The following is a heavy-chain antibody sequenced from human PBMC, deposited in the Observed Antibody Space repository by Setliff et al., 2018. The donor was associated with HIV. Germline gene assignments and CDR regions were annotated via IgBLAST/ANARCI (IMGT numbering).Heavy chain of an antibody. CDR3: ARAPFRGGSFGWFDP. CDR1: GDSISSGGFY. Sequence: SETLSLTCTVSGDSISSGGFYCNWFRQYPEKGLEWIGWIHYSGRTNFNPSLRSRATISFDTSKNQFSLNLTSVTAADTAVYYCARAPFRGGSFGWFDPWCQGTLVTVSS. CDR2: IHYSGRT. D-gene: IGHD2-15*01. J-gene: IGHJ5*02. V-gene: IGHV4-31*03.